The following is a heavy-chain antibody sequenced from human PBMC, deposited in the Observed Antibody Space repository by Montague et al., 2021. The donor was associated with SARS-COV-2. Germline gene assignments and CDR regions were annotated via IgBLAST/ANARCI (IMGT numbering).Heavy chain of an antibody. CDR3: ARGFDL. V-gene: IGHV4-59*01. J-gene: IGHJ2*01. Sequence: SETLSLTCTVSGGSISSYYWSCIRQPPGKGLEWIGYNYYSGGTNYNPSLQSRVTVSVDTSTNQFSLKLSSVTAADTAVYYCARGFDLWGRGTLVTVSS. CDR1: GGSISSYY. CDR2: NYYSGGT.